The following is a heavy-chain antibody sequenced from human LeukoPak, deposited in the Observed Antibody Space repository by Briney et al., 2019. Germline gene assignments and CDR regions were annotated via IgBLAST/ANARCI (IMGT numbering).Heavy chain of an antibody. CDR3: ARAPTPANWFDP. D-gene: IGHD2-15*01. V-gene: IGHV4-59*01. J-gene: IGHJ5*02. CDR1: GDSISSYY. Sequence: SETLSLTCTVSGDSISSYYWSWLRQPPGKGRELIVYISYSANTNYNPSLKSRVTVSVDTSKNQFSLKLSSVTAADTAVYYCARAPTPANWFDPWGQGTLVTVSS. CDR2: ISYSANT.